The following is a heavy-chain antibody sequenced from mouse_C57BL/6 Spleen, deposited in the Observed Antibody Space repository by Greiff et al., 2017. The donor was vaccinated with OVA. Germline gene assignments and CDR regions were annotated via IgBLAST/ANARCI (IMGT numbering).Heavy chain of an antibody. CDR3: AFSSSYAMDY. Sequence: EVKLVESGGGLVKPGGSLKLSCAASGFTFSDYGMHWVRQAPEKGLEWVAYISSGSSTLYYADTVKGRFTISRDNAKNTLFLQMTSMKSEDTAMYYCAFSSSYAMDYWGQGTSVTVSA. V-gene: IGHV5-17*01. J-gene: IGHJ4*01. D-gene: IGHD1-1*01. CDR1: GFTFSDYG. CDR2: ISSGSSTL.